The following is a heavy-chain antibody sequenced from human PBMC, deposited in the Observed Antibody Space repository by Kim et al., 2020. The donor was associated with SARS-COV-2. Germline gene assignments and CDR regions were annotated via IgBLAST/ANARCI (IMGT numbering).Heavy chain of an antibody. CDR3: ARDPTALRYFDWSTDS. Sequence: DSMKGRFTISRDNAKNSLYLQMNSLRADDTAVYYCARDPTALRYFDWSTDSWGQGTLVTVSS. J-gene: IGHJ4*02. D-gene: IGHD3-9*01. V-gene: IGHV3-11*04.